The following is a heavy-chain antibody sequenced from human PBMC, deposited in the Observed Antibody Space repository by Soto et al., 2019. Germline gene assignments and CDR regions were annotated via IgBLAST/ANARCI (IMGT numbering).Heavy chain of an antibody. CDR1: GGSISSGPYS. CDR2: FHYSEST. CDR3: ARLHCDSPNCVPLEP. J-gene: IGHJ5*02. V-gene: IGHV4-39*01. D-gene: IGHD2-2*01. Sequence: SETLSLTCTVSGGSISSGPYSWGWIRQPPGEGLEWIGTFHYSESTHYNPSLESRITISVDTSKNQFSLKVSSVTVADTAVYYCARLHCDSPNCVPLEPWGQGTRVTVSS.